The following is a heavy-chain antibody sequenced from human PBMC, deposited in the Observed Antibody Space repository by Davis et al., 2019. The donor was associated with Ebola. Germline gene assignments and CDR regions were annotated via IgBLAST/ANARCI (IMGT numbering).Heavy chain of an antibody. Sequence: GESLKISCVASGLTFSSYWMSWVRQAPGKGLEWVANIKFDGSDEKYVDSLKGRFTISRDNSKNTLYLQMNSLRAEDTAVYYCARDFDKVRTWGQGTLVTVSS. CDR2: IKFDGSDE. CDR1: GLTFSSYW. D-gene: IGHD1-1*01. V-gene: IGHV3-7*01. J-gene: IGHJ4*02. CDR3: ARDFDKVRT.